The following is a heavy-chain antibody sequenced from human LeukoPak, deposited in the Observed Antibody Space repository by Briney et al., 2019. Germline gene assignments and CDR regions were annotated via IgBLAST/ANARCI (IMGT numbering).Heavy chain of an antibody. V-gene: IGHV4-34*01. D-gene: IGHD1-26*01. J-gene: IGHJ4*02. CDR1: GGSFSGYY. CDR3: ASGGRSYYLRGIRY. Sequence: SETLSLTCAVYGGSFSGYYWSWIRQPPGKGLEWIGEINHSGSTNYNPSLKSRVTISVDTSKNQFSLKLSSVTAADTAVYYCASGGRSYYLRGIRYWGQGTLVTVSS. CDR2: INHSGST.